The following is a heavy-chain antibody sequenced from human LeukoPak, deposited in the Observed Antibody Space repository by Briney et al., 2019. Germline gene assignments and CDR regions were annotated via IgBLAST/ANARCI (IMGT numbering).Heavy chain of an antibody. CDR3: ASYVWGSYFGPKRFDY. CDR1: GGSFSGYY. V-gene: IGHV4-34*01. D-gene: IGHD3-16*01. CDR2: IYYSGST. J-gene: IGHJ4*02. Sequence: KPSETLSLTCAVYGGSFSGYYWSWIRQPPGKGLEWIGSIYYSGSTYYNPSLKSRVTISVDTSKNQFSLKLSSVTAADTAVYYCASYVWGSYFGPKRFDYWGQGTLVTVSS.